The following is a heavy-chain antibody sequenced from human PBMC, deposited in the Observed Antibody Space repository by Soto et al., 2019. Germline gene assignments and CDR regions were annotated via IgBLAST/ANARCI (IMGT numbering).Heavy chain of an antibody. V-gene: IGHV3-66*01. J-gene: IGHJ6*04. Sequence: GGSLRLSCAASGFTVSSKYMTWVRQAPGKGLEWVSLIQSGGTTYYADSVKGRFTISRDTSENTLHLQMDSLRVEDTAVYYCARDDVLCDGGRCYGIPLDGWGKGTTVTVSS. CDR1: GFTVSSKY. CDR2: IQSGGTT. D-gene: IGHD2-15*01. CDR3: ARDDVLCDGGRCYGIPLDG.